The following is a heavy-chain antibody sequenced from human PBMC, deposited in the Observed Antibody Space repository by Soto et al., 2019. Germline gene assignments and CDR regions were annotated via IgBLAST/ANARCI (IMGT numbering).Heavy chain of an antibody. J-gene: IGHJ5*02. CDR1: GCSISSYY. V-gene: IGHV4-59*08. Sequence: SETLSLTCTFSGCSISSYYWSWIQQPPGKGLEWIGYIYYSGSTNYNPSLKSRVTISVDTSKNQFSLKLSSVTAADTAVYYCARVRFLEWLLEENWFDPWGQGTLVTVSS. CDR3: ARVRFLEWLLEENWFDP. CDR2: IYYSGST. D-gene: IGHD3-3*01.